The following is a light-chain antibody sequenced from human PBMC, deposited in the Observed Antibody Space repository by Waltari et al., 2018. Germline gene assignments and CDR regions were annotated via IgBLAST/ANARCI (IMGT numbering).Light chain of an antibody. V-gene: IGKV2-30*02. J-gene: IGKJ2*01. CDR2: RVS. CDR1: QSLVHSDGNTH. CDR3: MQGTHWPYT. Sequence: DVVMTQSPLSLPVTLGQPASISCKSSQSLVHSDGNTHLNWFQQRPGQSPRRLIYRVSSRDSGVPDRFSGSGSGTDFTLKISRVEAGDVGVYYCMQGTHWPYTFGQGTKLDIK.